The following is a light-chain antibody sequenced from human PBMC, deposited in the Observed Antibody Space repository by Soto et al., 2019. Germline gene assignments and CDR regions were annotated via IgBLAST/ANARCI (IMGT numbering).Light chain of an antibody. V-gene: IGKV3D-15*01. J-gene: IGKJ2*01. Sequence: EIVLTQSPGTLSVSPGERVTLSCRASQTIGVNLAWYQKKPGQAPTFLIFGDSNSATGVPDRFTGSGSGTEFTLTISSLQSDDFATYYCQQYETWPYTFGQGTKLQIK. CDR2: GDS. CDR3: QQYETWPYT. CDR1: QTIGVN.